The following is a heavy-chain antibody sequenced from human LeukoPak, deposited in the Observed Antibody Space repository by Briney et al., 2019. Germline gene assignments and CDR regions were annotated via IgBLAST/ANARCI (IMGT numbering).Heavy chain of an antibody. CDR2: IYHSGST. CDR3: ARARANYGPRDNWFDP. CDR1: GGSISSSNW. V-gene: IGHV4-4*02. J-gene: IGHJ5*02. Sequence: SGTLSLTCAVSGGSISSSNWWSWVRQPPGKGLEWIGEIYHSGSTNYNPSLKSRATISVDKSKNQFSLKLSSVTAADTAVYYCARARANYGPRDNWFDPWGQGTLVTVSS. D-gene: IGHD4/OR15-4a*01.